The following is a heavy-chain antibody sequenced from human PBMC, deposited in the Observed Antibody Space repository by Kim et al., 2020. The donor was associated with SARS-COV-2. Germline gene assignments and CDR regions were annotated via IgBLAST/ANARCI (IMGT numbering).Heavy chain of an antibody. D-gene: IGHD3-22*01. CDR2: ITSANAM. Sequence: GGSLRLSCAASGFTFSDYSMSWIRQAPGRGLEWVSSITSANAMFYAASVKDRLTISRDNTTNSVLLQMNSLRAADTAVYYCARIIVNYYYYDIGVWGHG. CDR1: GFTFSDYS. CDR3: ARIIVNYYYYDIGV. V-gene: IGHV3-11*01. J-gene: IGHJ6*02.